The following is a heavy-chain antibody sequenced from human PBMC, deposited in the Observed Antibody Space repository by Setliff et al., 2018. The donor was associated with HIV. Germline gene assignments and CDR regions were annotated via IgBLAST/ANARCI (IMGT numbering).Heavy chain of an antibody. V-gene: IGHV4-34*01. CDR2: INHSGST. J-gene: IGHJ5*02. CDR3: ARLSYTGSYTNWFDP. D-gene: IGHD1-26*01. Sequence: PSETLSLTCAVYGGSFSGYYWSWIRQPPGKGLEWIGEINHSGSTNYNPSLKSRVTISVDRSKNQFSLKLTSVTAADTALYYCARLSYTGSYTNWFDPWGQGTLVTVSS. CDR1: GGSFSGYY.